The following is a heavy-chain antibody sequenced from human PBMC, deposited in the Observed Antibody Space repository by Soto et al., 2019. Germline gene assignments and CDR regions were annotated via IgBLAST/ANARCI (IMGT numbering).Heavy chain of an antibody. CDR2: ISYDGSNK. J-gene: IGHJ6*02. Sequence: WSLRLSCAASGFTFSSYGMHWVRQAPGKGLEWVAVISYDGSNKYYADSVKGRFTISGDNSKNTLYLQMNSLRAEDTAVYYCATGSSSFYYYYGMDVWGQGTTVTVSS. CDR1: GFTFSSYG. D-gene: IGHD6-6*01. CDR3: ATGSSSFYYYYGMDV. V-gene: IGHV3-30*03.